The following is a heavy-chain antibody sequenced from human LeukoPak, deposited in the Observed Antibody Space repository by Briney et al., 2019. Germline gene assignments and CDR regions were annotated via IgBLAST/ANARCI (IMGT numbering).Heavy chain of an antibody. D-gene: IGHD4/OR15-4a*01. CDR2: ISRNGGST. J-gene: IGHJ3*02. CDR1: GFTFNSYP. V-gene: IGHV3-64D*06. Sequence: PAGTLRLSCSAYGFTFNSYPVHWVRQAPGKGLEYVSGISRNGGSTYYADSVKGRFTISRNNSKNTLYLQMSSLRAEDTAVYYCVKESGFMVAPNSAFDIWGQGTMVTVSS. CDR3: VKESGFMVAPNSAFDI.